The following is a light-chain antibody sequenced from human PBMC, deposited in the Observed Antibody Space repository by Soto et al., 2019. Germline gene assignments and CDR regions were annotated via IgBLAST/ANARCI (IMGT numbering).Light chain of an antibody. CDR2: DAS. Sequence: EIVLTQSPATLSLSPGERATLSCRASQSVSSYLAWYQQKPGQAPRLLIYDASNRATGIPARFSGSGSGTDVTLAVSSLEPEEFAVCSCRRRSNWSIPCGQGPRLEIK. CDR1: QSVSSY. V-gene: IGKV3-11*01. CDR3: RRRSNWSIP. J-gene: IGKJ5*01.